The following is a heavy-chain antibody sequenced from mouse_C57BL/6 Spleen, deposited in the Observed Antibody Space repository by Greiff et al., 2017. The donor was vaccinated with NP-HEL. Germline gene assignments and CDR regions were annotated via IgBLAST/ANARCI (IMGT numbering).Heavy chain of an antibody. CDR1: GFNIKDDY. Sequence: VQLQQSGAELVRPRASVKLSCTASGFNIKDDYMHWVKQRPEQGLEWIGWIDPENGDTEYASKFQGKATITADTSSNTAYLQLSSLTSEDTAVYYCTSNWDGFAYWGQGTLVTVSA. D-gene: IGHD4-1*01. J-gene: IGHJ3*01. CDR2: IDPENGDT. V-gene: IGHV14-4*01. CDR3: TSNWDGFAY.